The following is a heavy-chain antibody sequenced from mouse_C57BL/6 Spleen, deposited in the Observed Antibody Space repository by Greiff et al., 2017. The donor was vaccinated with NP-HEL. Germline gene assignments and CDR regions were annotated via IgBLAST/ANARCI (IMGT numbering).Heavy chain of an antibody. CDR1: GYTFTSYW. Sequence: EVQLQQSGTVLARPGASVKMSCKTSGYTFTSYWMHWVKQRPGQGLEWIGAIYPGNSDTSYNQKFKGKAKLTAVTSASTAYMELSSLTNEDSAVYYCTRAGGVLRTWFAYWGQGTLVTVSA. D-gene: IGHD1-1*01. V-gene: IGHV1-5*01. CDR3: TRAGGVLRTWFAY. CDR2: IYPGNSDT. J-gene: IGHJ3*01.